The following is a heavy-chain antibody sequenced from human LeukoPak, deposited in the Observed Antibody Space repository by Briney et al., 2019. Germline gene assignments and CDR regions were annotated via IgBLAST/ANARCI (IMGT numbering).Heavy chain of an antibody. D-gene: IGHD3-10*01. V-gene: IGHV3-30*18. CDR3: AKEVVRGVIPNPNYHYYGMDV. CDR2: ISYDGSNR. J-gene: IGHJ6*04. Sequence: PGRSLRLSCAASGFTFSSYGMHWVRQAPGKGLEWVAVISYDGSNRYYADSLKGRFTISRDNSKNTLYLQMNSLRAEDTAVYYCAKEVVRGVIPNPNYHYYGMDVWGKGTTVTVSS. CDR1: GFTFSSYG.